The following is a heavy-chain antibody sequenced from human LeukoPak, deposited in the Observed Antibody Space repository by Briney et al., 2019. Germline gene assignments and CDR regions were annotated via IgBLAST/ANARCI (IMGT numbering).Heavy chain of an antibody. D-gene: IGHD1-14*01. CDR3: ASYRPMTGNLGFDY. V-gene: IGHV3-21*01. CDR1: GFTFSSYS. J-gene: IGHJ4*02. CDR2: ISSSSSYI. Sequence: GGSLRLSCAASGFTFSSYSMNWVRQAPGKGLEWVSSISSSSSYIYYADSVKGRFTISRDNAKNSLYLQMNSLRAEDTAVYYCASYRPMTGNLGFDYWGQGTLVTVSS.